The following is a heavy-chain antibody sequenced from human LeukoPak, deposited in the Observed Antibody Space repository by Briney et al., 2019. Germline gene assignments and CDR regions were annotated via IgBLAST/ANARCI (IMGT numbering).Heavy chain of an antibody. V-gene: IGHV1-2*02. CDR3: ARATWHYYGSGAPNFDY. Sequence: ASVKVSCKASGYTFTCYYMHWVRQAPGQGLEWMGWINPNSGCTNYAQKFQGRVTMTRATSISTAYMELSRLRSDDTAVYYCARATWHYYGSGAPNFDYWGQGTLVTVSS. J-gene: IGHJ4*02. D-gene: IGHD3-10*01. CDR1: GYTFTCYY. CDR2: INPNSGCT.